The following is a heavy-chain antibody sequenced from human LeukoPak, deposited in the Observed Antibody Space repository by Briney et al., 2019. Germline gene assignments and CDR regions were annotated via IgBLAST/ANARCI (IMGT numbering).Heavy chain of an antibody. V-gene: IGHV3-21*01. CDR3: ARDREGDYIWGSYRPDWFDP. J-gene: IGHJ5*02. CDR1: GFTFSRYT. D-gene: IGHD3-16*02. CDR2: ISSSSYI. Sequence: PGGSLRLSCAASGFTFSRYTMNWVRQAPGKGLEWVSSISSSSYIYYAGSVKGRFTISRDNAKNSLYLQMNSLRAEDTAVYYCARDREGDYIWGSYRPDWFDPWGQGTLVTVSS.